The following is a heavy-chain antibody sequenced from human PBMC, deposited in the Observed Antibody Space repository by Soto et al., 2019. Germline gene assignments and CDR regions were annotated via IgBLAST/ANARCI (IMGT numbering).Heavy chain of an antibody. D-gene: IGHD6-25*01. Sequence: QVQLVKSGAEVHKPGSSVKVSCKASGGTFSSYAISWVRQAPGQGLEWMVGIIPIFGTANYAQKFQGRVTITANKSTSTSYMELSSMRSEDTAEYYCASAAGGGIGFDPWGQGALVTVS. V-gene: IGHV1-69*06. CDR1: GGTFSSYA. CDR2: IIPIFGTA. J-gene: IGHJ5*02. CDR3: ASAAGGGIGFDP.